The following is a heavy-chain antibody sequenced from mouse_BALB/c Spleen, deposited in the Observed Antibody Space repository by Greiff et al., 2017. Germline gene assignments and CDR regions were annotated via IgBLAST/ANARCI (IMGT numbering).Heavy chain of an antibody. J-gene: IGHJ3*01. CDR3: AKGTTATAWFAY. CDR2: ISSGGSYT. D-gene: IGHD1-2*01. Sequence: EVKLVESGGGLVKPGGSLKLSCAASGFTFSSYAMSWVRQTPEKRLEWVATISSGGSYTYYPDSVKGRFTISRDNAKNTLYLQMSSLRSEDTAMYYCAKGTTATAWFAYWGQGTLVTVSA. V-gene: IGHV5-9-3*01. CDR1: GFTFSSYA.